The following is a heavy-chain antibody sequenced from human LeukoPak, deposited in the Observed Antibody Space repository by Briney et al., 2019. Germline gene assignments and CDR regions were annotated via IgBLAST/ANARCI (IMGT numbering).Heavy chain of an antibody. V-gene: IGHV4-30-4*01. CDR2: IYYSGST. CDR3: ARGHAGWPLYGDYFY. CDR1: GGSISSGDYY. J-gene: IGHJ4*02. D-gene: IGHD4-17*01. Sequence: PSQTLSLTCTVSGGSISSGDYYWSWIRQPPGKGLEWIGYIYYSGSTNYNPSLKSRVTISLDRSKNQFSLKLSSVTAADTAVYYCARGHAGWPLYGDYFYWGQGTLVTVSS.